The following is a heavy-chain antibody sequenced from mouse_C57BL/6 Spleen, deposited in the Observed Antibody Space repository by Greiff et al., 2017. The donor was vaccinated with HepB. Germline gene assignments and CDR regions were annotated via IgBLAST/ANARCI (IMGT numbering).Heavy chain of an antibody. J-gene: IGHJ4*01. CDR1: GYTFTEYT. Sequence: QVQLKQSGAELVKPGASVKLSCKASGYTFTEYTIHWVKQRSGQGLEWIGWFYPGSGSIKYNEKFKDKATLTADKSSCTVYMELSRFTAEVSAVYFCARHEDSYYYDGSSYRGRYAMDYWGQGTSVTVSS. CDR2: FYPGSGSI. D-gene: IGHD1-1*01. V-gene: IGHV1-62-2*01. CDR3: ARHEDSYYYDGSSYRGRYAMDY.